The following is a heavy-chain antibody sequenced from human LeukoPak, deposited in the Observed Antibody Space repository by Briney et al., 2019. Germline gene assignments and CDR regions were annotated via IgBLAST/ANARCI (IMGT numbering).Heavy chain of an antibody. CDR3: ARQLGGSSWLDS. J-gene: IGHJ4*02. V-gene: IGHV4-39*01. Sequence: PSETLSLTCSVSGGSISSSSYYWAWIRQPPGKGLEWIVNIYFSGSAYYNPSLKSRVTMSVDTSDNQSSMKLSSVTAADTAVYSCARQLGGSSWLDSWGQGTLVTVSS. CDR2: IYFSGSA. D-gene: IGHD6-13*01. CDR1: GGSISSSSYY.